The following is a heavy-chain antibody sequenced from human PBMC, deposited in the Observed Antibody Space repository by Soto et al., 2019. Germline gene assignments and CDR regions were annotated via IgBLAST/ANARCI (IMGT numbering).Heavy chain of an antibody. J-gene: IGHJ5*02. CDR1: GFTFRDYA. Sequence: GSLRLSCAASGFTFRDYAMSWVRQAPGKGLEWVSTISGSLDSAFYADSVKGRFTISRDNAKNSLYLQMNSLRADDTAVYYCARERITIFGVSPPNWFDPWGQGTLVTVSS. CDR3: ARERITIFGVSPPNWFDP. V-gene: IGHV3-23*01. CDR2: ISGSLDSA. D-gene: IGHD3-3*01.